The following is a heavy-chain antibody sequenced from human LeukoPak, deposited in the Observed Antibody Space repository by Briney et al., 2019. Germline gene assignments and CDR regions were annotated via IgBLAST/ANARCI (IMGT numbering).Heavy chain of an antibody. J-gene: IGHJ6*03. Sequence: SETLSLTCTVSGGSISSYYWSWIRQPAGKGPEWIGRIYTSGSTNYNPSLKSRVTMSVDTSKNQFSLKLSSVTAADTAVYYCARDGIVVVPAAMGYYYYYYMDVWGKGTTVTVSS. CDR1: GGSISSYY. V-gene: IGHV4-4*07. CDR2: IYTSGST. D-gene: IGHD2-2*01. CDR3: ARDGIVVVPAAMGYYYYYYMDV.